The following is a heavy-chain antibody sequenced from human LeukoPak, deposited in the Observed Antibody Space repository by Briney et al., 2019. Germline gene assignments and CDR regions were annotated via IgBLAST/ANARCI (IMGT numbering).Heavy chain of an antibody. CDR2: IYTSGST. D-gene: IGHD3-10*01. CDR1: GGSISSYY. J-gene: IGHJ5*02. CDR3: AGTMVRGVNNWFDP. Sequence: SETLSLTCTVSGGSISSYYWSWIRQPPGKGLEWIGRIYTSGSTNYNPSLKSRVTMSVDTSKNQFSLKLSSVSAADTAVYYCAGTMVRGVNNWFDPWGQGTLVTVSS. V-gene: IGHV4-4*07.